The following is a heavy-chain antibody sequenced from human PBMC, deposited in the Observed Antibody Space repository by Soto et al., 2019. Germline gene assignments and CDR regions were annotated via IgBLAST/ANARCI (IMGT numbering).Heavy chain of an antibody. D-gene: IGHD3-3*01. CDR1: GGSISSGGYS. J-gene: IGHJ5*02. CDR3: AREGPNYDFWSGRRDMWFDP. CDR2: IYHSGST. Sequence: KTSETLSLTCAVSGGSISSGGYSWSWIRQPPGKGLEWIGYIYHSGSTYYNPSLKSRVTISVDRSKNQFSLKLSSVTAADTAVYYCAREGPNYDFWSGRRDMWFDPWGQGTLVTVSS. V-gene: IGHV4-30-2*01.